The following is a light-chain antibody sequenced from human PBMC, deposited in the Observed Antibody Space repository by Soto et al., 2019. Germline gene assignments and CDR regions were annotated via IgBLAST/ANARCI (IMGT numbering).Light chain of an antibody. Sequence: DIRRTQSPSTLSAFVGDRVPITCRASQRMRNWLAWYQKKPGKDPKILIYDASTLESGVPSRFSGSVSGTEFNLTISRLQSEECAVYDGQQYNKWPRTGGPWTKVEIK. CDR3: QQYNKWPRT. V-gene: IGKV1-5*01. J-gene: IGKJ1*01. CDR2: DAS. CDR1: QRMRNW.